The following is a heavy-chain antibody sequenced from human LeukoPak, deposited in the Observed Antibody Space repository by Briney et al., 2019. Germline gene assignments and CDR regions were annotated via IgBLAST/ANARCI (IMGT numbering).Heavy chain of an antibody. J-gene: IGHJ3*02. Sequence: ASVKVSCKASGYTFSTYHMHWVRQAPGQGYEWIGVINPSVGSTNYAQKFRGRISMTADTSTSAVYMELSSLRSEDTAVYYCARAGHLTVTTLESWIPVRAFDIWGQGTMVTVSS. CDR3: ARAGHLTVTTLESWIPVRAFDI. CDR1: GYTFSTYH. CDR2: INPSVGST. D-gene: IGHD4-17*01. V-gene: IGHV1-46*01.